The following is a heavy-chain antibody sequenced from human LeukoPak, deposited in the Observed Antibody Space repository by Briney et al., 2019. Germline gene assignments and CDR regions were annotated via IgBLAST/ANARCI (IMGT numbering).Heavy chain of an antibody. CDR2: IIPIFCTA. J-gene: IGHJ4*02. V-gene: IGHV1-69*13. CDR3: ARHSGWYVFDF. D-gene: IGHD6-19*01. CDR1: GGTFSSYA. Sequence: AASVKVSCKASGGTFSSYAISWVRQAPRQGVKRMGGIIPIFCTANYAQKFQGRVTITADESTSTAYMELSSLRSEDTAVYYCARHSGWYVFDFWGRGPVV.